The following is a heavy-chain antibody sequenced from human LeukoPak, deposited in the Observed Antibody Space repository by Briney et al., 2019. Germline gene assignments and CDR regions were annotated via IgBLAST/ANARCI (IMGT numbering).Heavy chain of an antibody. Sequence: GRSLRLSCAASGFTFSSYAMPWVRQAPGKGLEWVAFIRYDGSNKYYAESVKGRFTISRDNSKNTLYLQMNSLRAEDTAVYYCARRGGYYFDYWGQGTLVTVSS. V-gene: IGHV3-30*04. J-gene: IGHJ4*02. CDR1: GFTFSSYA. CDR3: ARRGGYYFDY. CDR2: IRYDGSNK. D-gene: IGHD6-25*01.